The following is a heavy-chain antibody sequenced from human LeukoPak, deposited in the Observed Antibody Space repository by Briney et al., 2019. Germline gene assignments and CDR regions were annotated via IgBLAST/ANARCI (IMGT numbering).Heavy chain of an antibody. V-gene: IGHV3-21*01. CDR3: ARDSPHCSGGSCDDY. D-gene: IGHD2-15*01. CDR1: GFTFSSYS. Sequence: GGSLRLSCAASGFTFSSYSMNWVRQAPGKGLEWVSSISSSSSYIYYADSVKGRFTISRDNAKNSLYLQMHSLRAEDTAVYYCARDSPHCSGGSCDDYWGQGTLVTVSS. CDR2: ISSSSSYI. J-gene: IGHJ4*02.